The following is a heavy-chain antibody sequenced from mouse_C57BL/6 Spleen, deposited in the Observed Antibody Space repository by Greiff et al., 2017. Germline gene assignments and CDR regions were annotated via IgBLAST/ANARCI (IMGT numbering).Heavy chain of an antibody. D-gene: IGHD4-1*01. V-gene: IGHV1-7*01. Sequence: VQLQQSGPELVKPGASVKISCKASGYTFTSYWMHWVKQRPGQGLEWIGYINPSSGYTKYNQKFKDKATLTADKSSSTAYMQLSSLTYEDSAVYYCARVLTGTDYAMDYWGQGTSVTVSS. CDR2: INPSSGYT. J-gene: IGHJ4*01. CDR1: GYTFTSYW. CDR3: ARVLTGTDYAMDY.